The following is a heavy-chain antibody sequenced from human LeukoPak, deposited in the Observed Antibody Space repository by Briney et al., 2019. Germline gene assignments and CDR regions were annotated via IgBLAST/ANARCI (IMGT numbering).Heavy chain of an antibody. Sequence: GGSLRLSCAASGFTFSNAWMSWVRQAPGKGLEWVGRIKSKTDGGTTDYAAPVKGRFTISRDDSKNTLYLQMNSLKTEDTAAYYCTTDPNPAYYYYYGMDVWGQGTTVTVSS. CDR2: IKSKTDGGTT. CDR3: TTDPNPAYYYYYGMDV. V-gene: IGHV3-15*01. CDR1: GFTFSNAW. J-gene: IGHJ6*02. D-gene: IGHD2-2*01.